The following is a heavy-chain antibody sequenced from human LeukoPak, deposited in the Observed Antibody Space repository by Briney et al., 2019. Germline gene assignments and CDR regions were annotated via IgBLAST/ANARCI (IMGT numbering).Heavy chain of an antibody. D-gene: IGHD5-12*01. J-gene: IGHJ4*02. V-gene: IGHV3-64*04. CDR2: VSSLGGNT. CDR3: ARGRGYRDYDRPLDY. Sequence: GGSLRLSCSASGFTFSSYAMHWVRQAPGKGLAYVSGVSSLGGNTHYADSVKGRFTTSRDNSKNTLYVQMNSLRAEDTAIYYCARGRGYRDYDRPLDYWGQGTLVTVSS. CDR1: GFTFSSYA.